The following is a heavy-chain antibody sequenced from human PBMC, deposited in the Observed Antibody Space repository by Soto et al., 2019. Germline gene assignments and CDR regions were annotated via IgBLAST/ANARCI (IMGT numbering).Heavy chain of an antibody. CDR2: IYYSGST. V-gene: IGHV4-39*01. CDR1: GGSISSSSYY. Sequence: SETLSLTCTVSGGSISSSSYYWGWIRQPPGKGLEWIGSIYYSGSTYYNPSLKSRVTISVDTSKNQFSLKLSSVTAADTAVYYCARMGYSCLIDYWGQGTLVTVSS. D-gene: IGHD1-26*01. J-gene: IGHJ4*02. CDR3: ARMGYSCLIDY.